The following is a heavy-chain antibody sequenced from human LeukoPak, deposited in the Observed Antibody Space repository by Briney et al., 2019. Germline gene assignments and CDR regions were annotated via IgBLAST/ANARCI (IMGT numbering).Heavy chain of an antibody. CDR2: IIPIFGTA. CDR3: ASSPPYCSGGSCYLFDY. D-gene: IGHD2-15*01. V-gene: IGHV1-69*13. CDR1: GGTFSSYA. J-gene: IGHJ4*02. Sequence: SVKVSFKASGGTFSSYAISWVRQAPGQGLEWMGGIIPIFGTANYTQKFQGRVTLTADESTSTAYMELSSLRSEDTAVYYCASSPPYCSGGSCYLFDYWGQGTVVTVSS.